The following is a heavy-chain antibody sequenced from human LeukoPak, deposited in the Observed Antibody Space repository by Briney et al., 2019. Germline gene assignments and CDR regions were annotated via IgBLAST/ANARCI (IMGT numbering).Heavy chain of an antibody. V-gene: IGHV4-61*02. CDR2: IYTSGST. CDR1: GDSISSDGYY. Sequence: PSETLSLTCTVSGDSISSDGYYWSWIRQPAWKGLEWIGRIYTSGSTNYNPSLKSRVTMSLDTSKNQFSLKLSSVTAADTAIYYCARGYCSSGXCDHGDYWGQGTLVTVSS. CDR3: ARGYCSSGXCDHGDY. D-gene: IGHD2-15*01. J-gene: IGHJ4*02.